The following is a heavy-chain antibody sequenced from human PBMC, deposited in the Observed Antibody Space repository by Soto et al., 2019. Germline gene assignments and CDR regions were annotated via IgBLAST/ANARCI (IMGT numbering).Heavy chain of an antibody. J-gene: IGHJ4*02. D-gene: IGHD6-19*01. V-gene: IGHV4-59*01. CDR1: GGSISGSY. CDR3: ARSVAVPGAHINY. CDR2: VYYTGST. Sequence: SETLSLTCSVSGGSISGSYWSWIRQSPGKGLEWLGYVYYTGSTNYSPSLRSRVSISVDTSKNEFSLRLSSVTAADTAVYFCARSVAVPGAHINYWGQGTQVTVSS.